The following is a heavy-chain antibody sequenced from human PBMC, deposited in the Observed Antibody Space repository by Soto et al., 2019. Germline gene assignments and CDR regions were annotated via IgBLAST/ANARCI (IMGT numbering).Heavy chain of an antibody. Sequence: PGGFLRLSCAASGFTFSSYSMNWVRQAPGKGLEWVSSISSSSSYIYYADSVKGRFTISRDNAKNSLYLQMNSLRAEDTAVYYCARDPLAAAGNDVPYWGQGTLVTVSS. J-gene: IGHJ4*02. CDR2: ISSSSSYI. V-gene: IGHV3-21*01. D-gene: IGHD6-13*01. CDR3: ARDPLAAAGNDVPY. CDR1: GFTFSSYS.